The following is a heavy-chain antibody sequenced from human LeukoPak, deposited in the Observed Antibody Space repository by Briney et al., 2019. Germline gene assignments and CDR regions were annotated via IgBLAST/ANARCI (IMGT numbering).Heavy chain of an antibody. V-gene: IGHV4-4*02. CDR2: ISHSGNP. Sequence: PSGTLSLTCAVSGGSISGGKWWSWVRQPPGKGLEWIGEISHSGNPNYNPSLKSRLTISVDKAKNQFSLNLNSVTAADTAVYYCARDAAAGYSLAYWGQGTLVTVSS. D-gene: IGHD6-13*01. CDR1: GGSISGGKW. CDR3: ARDAAAGYSLAY. J-gene: IGHJ4*02.